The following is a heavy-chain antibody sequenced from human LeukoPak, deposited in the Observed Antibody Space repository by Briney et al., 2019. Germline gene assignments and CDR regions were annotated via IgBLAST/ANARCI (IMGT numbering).Heavy chain of an antibody. V-gene: IGHV1-2*02. D-gene: IGHD3-3*01. CDR1: GYTFTGYY. Sequence: ASVKVSCRASGYTFTGYYMHWVRQAPGQGLEWMGWISPNSGATHYAQKLQGRVTMTTDTSTSTAYMELRSLRSDDTAVYYCARSGDGVVTYFDYWGQGTLVTVSS. J-gene: IGHJ4*02. CDR2: ISPNSGAT. CDR3: ARSGDGVVTYFDY.